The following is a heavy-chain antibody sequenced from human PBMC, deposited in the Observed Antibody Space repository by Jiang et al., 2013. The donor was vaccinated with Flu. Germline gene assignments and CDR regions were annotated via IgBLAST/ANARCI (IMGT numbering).Heavy chain of an antibody. Sequence: VQLVESGGGVVQPGRSLRLSCAASGFTFSSYGMHWVRQAPGKGLEWVAVIWYDGSNKYYADSVKGRFTISRDNSKNTLYLQMNSLRAEDTAVYYCARAGYSSGWYEGYFDYWGQGTLV. J-gene: IGHJ4*02. CDR3: ARAGYSSGWYEGYFDY. CDR2: IWYDGSNK. V-gene: IGHV3-33*01. CDR1: GFTFSSYG. D-gene: IGHD6-19*01.